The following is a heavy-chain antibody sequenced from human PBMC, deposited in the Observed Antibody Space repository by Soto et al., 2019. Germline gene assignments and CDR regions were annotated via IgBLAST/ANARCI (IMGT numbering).Heavy chain of an antibody. V-gene: IGHV3-9*01. D-gene: IGHD3-22*01. J-gene: IGHJ4*02. CDR2: ISWNSGSI. Sequence: GGSLRLSCAASGFTFDDYAMHWVRQAPGKGLEWVSGISWNSGSIGYADSVKGRFTISRDNAKNSLYLQMNSLRAEDTALYYCAKGRHYYDSSGYYYGPPVYFDHWGQGTLVTVSS. CDR1: GFTFDDYA. CDR3: AKGRHYYDSSGYYYGPPVYFDH.